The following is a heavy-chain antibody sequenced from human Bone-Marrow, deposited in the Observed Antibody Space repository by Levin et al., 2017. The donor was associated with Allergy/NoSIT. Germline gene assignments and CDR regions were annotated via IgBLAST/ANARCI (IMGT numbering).Heavy chain of an antibody. CDR2: ISGSGGTT. Sequence: GGSLRLSCAASGFTFSSYAMTWVRQAPGKGLEWVSAISGSGGTTYYADSIKGRFTISRDNSNNTLYLQMISLRVEDTAVYYCAKDIKGSTPRGYFDYWGQGTLVTVSS. V-gene: IGHV3-23*01. CDR3: AKDIKGSTPRGYFDY. D-gene: IGHD3-10*01. CDR1: GFTFSSYA. J-gene: IGHJ4*02.